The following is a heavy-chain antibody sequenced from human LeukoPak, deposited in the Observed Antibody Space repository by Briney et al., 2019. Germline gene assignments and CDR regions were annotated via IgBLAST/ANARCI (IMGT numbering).Heavy chain of an antibody. J-gene: IGHJ5*02. CDR3: KRVSMTYRSDNWFDP. CDR2: INSAGSSI. D-gene: IGHD3-10*01. CDR1: GFTFSSYW. Sequence: PGGSLRLSCAASGFTFSSYWMHWVRQAPGKGLVWVSRINSAGSSINYADSVKGRFTISRDNAKNTLYLQMNSLRAEDTAVYYCKRVSMTYRSDNWFDPWGQGPRVTVSS. V-gene: IGHV3-74*01.